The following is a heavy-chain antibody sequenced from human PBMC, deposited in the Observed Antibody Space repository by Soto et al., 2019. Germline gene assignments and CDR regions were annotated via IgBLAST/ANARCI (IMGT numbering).Heavy chain of an antibody. CDR1: GYTFTSYY. J-gene: IGHJ6*02. D-gene: IGHD3-10*01. V-gene: IGHV1-46*03. Sequence: QVQLVQSGAEVKKPGASVKVSCKASGYTFTSYYMHWVRQAPGQGLEWMGIINPSGGSPSYAQKFQGRVTMTRDTSTSTVYMELSSLRSEDTAVYYCARDGWFGESLGGMDVWGQGTTVTVSS. CDR2: INPSGGSP. CDR3: ARDGWFGESLGGMDV.